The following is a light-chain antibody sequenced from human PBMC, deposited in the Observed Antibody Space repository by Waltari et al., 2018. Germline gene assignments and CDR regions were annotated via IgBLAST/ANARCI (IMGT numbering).Light chain of an antibody. Sequence: EIVLTQSPGTLSLSPGERATLSCRASQSVSSSYLAWYQQKPGQAPRLLIYGASSRATGIPDRSSGSGSGTDFTLTISRLAPEDSAVYYCQQYGSSPWTFGQGTKVEIK. V-gene: IGKV3-20*01. CDR3: QQYGSSPWT. J-gene: IGKJ1*01. CDR1: QSVSSSY. CDR2: GAS.